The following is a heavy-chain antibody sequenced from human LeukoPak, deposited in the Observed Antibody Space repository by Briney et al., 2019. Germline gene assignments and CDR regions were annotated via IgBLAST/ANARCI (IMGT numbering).Heavy chain of an antibody. D-gene: IGHD6-6*01. V-gene: IGHV5-51*01. Sequence: TGESLKISCKVSGYSFTNFWLGWVRQMPGKGLEWMRIIFPGDSDTRYSPSFQGQVTISADKSISTAYLQWSSLKASDTAIYYCARPRDSSSFGPFDYWGQGTLVTVSS. CDR3: ARPRDSSSFGPFDY. CDR2: IFPGDSDT. CDR1: GYSFTNFW. J-gene: IGHJ4*02.